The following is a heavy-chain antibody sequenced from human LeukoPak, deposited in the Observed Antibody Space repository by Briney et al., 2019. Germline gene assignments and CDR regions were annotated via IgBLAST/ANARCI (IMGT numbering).Heavy chain of an antibody. V-gene: IGHV3-64*01. CDR1: GFTFDTYK. CDR2: INNNGDST. D-gene: IGHD5-24*01. J-gene: IGHJ1*01. Sequence: QAGGSLRLSCAASGFTFDTYKMHWVRQAPGKGLEYVSGINNNGDSTYYVTSVRGRFTIFRDNIRNTLYLQMGSLRAEDTAVYYCARSSVEMTTIFAEYFDHWGRGTLVSVSS. CDR3: ARSSVEMTTIFAEYFDH.